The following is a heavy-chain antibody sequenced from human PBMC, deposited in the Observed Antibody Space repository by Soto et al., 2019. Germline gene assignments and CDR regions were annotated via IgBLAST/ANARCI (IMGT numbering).Heavy chain of an antibody. V-gene: IGHV3-30*03. D-gene: IGHD3-16*01. Sequence: QVHLVESGGGVVQPGGSLRLSCAASGFTFINFGMLWVRQAPGKGLAWVAAITYTGSRKYYADSVKGRFTISRDTSTNTLFLQMSSLRPEDTAVYYGARFWGPMASLVDDFWGQGTLVTVSS. CDR1: GFTFINFG. J-gene: IGHJ4*02. CDR2: ITYTGSRK. CDR3: ARFWGPMASLVDDF.